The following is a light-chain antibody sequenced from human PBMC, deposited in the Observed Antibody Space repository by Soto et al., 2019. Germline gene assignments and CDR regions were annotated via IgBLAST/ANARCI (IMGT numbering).Light chain of an antibody. Sequence: DIQMTQSPSSLSASVGDRVTITCRASQSISTYLNWYQQRPGKAPKLLIYGASSLQSGVPSRFSGSGSGTDFTLTISSLQPEDFATYYCQQNYITPPRTFGQGTQVDIK. CDR2: GAS. CDR1: QSISTY. J-gene: IGKJ2*01. V-gene: IGKV1-39*01. CDR3: QQNYITPPRT.